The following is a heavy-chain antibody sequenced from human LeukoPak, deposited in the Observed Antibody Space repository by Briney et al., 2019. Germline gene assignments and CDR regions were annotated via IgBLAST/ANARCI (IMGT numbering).Heavy chain of an antibody. CDR3: XXSVGSSWAGLYYFDY. D-gene: IGHD6-13*01. J-gene: IGHJ4*02. V-gene: IGHV3-23*01. CDR1: GFTFSSYA. CDR2: ISGSGGST. Sequence: TGGSLRLSCAASGFTFSSYAMSWVRQAPGKGLEWVSAISGSGGSTYYADSVKGRFTISRDNSKNTLYLQMNSLRAEDTAVYYFXXSVGSSWAGLYYFDYWGQGTLVTVSS.